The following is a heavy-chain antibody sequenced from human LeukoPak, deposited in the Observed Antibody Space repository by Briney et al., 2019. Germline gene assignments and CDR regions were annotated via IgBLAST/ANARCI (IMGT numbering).Heavy chain of an antibody. Sequence: GGSLRLSCAASGFTFSSYWMSWVRQAPGKGLEWVANIKQDGSEKYYVDSVKGRFTISRDNAKNSLYLQMNSLRAEDTAVYYCARVPDYYGSGSYGAFDIWGQGTMVTVSS. J-gene: IGHJ3*02. V-gene: IGHV3-7*01. CDR2: IKQDGSEK. CDR1: GFTFSSYW. CDR3: ARVPDYYGSGSYGAFDI. D-gene: IGHD3-10*01.